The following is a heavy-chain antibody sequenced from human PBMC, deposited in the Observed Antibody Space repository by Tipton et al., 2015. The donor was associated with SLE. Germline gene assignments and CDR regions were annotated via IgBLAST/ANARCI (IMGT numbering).Heavy chain of an antibody. D-gene: IGHD3/OR15-3a*01. Sequence: LRLSCSVYGGSFSGYYWSWIRQPPGKGLEWIGEINHSGSTNYKPSLKSRVTISVDTSKNQFSLKLNSVTAADTAVYYCGTAPGLESDYSYYYHMAVWGKGTTVTVSS. CDR2: INHSGST. CDR1: GGSFSGYY. CDR3: GTAPGLESDYSYYYHMAV. V-gene: IGHV4-34*01. J-gene: IGHJ6*03.